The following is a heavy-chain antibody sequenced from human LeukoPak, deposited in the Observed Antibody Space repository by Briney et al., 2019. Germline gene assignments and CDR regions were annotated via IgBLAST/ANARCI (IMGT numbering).Heavy chain of an antibody. Sequence: ASETLSLTCAVYGGSFSGYYWSWIRQPPGKGLEWIGEINHSGSTNYNPSLKSRVTISVDTSKNQFSLKLSSVTAADTAVYYCAGAYCGGDCYSGRAFDIWGQGTMVTVSS. D-gene: IGHD2-21*02. J-gene: IGHJ3*02. CDR1: GGSFSGYY. CDR2: INHSGST. CDR3: AGAYCGGDCYSGRAFDI. V-gene: IGHV4-34*01.